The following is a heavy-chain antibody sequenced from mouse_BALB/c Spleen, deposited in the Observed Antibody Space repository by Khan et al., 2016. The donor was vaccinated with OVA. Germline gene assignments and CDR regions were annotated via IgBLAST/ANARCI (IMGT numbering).Heavy chain of an antibody. CDR3: TRWGYWFAY. J-gene: IGHJ3*01. CDR2: IYPGNSDT. CDR1: GYTFTSYW. D-gene: IGHD3-1*01. Sequence: VQLKQSGTVLARPGASVKMSCKASGYTFTSYWMHWVKQRPGQGLEWIGAIYPGNSDTNYNKKFKGKAKLTEVKSPSTAYMELSSLTNEDSAIYYCTRWGYWFAYWGQGTLVTVSA. V-gene: IGHV1-5*01.